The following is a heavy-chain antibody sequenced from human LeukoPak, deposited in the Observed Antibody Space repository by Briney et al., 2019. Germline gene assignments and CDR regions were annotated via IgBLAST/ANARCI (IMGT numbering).Heavy chain of an antibody. D-gene: IGHD5-18*01. CDR3: AKGRTGYSYGYFLSP. J-gene: IGHJ5*02. CDR1: GFTFNNYA. Sequence: GGSLRLSCAASGFTFNNYAMTWVRQAPGKGLEWVSTISDSVSGGSTYYADSVKGRFTISRDNSKNTLYLQMNSLRAEDTAVYYCAKGRTGYSYGYFLSPWGQGTLVTVSS. V-gene: IGHV3-23*01. CDR2: ISDSVSGGST.